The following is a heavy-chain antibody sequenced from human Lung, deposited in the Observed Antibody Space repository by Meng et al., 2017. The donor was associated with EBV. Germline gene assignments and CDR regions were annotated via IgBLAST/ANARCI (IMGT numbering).Heavy chain of an antibody. D-gene: IGHD6-13*01. Sequence: QVPGPGSGPGLVKPSETLSLTCAVSCVSIRGGGYYWSWIRQHPGKGLEWIGYIYYSGNTYYNPSLKSRVTISIDTSKNQFSLKLSSVTAADTAVYFCARATVVVPSGIYWFDPWGQGTLVTVSS. CDR1: CVSIRGGGYY. CDR3: ARATVVVPSGIYWFDP. CDR2: IYYSGNT. V-gene: IGHV4-31*11. J-gene: IGHJ5*02.